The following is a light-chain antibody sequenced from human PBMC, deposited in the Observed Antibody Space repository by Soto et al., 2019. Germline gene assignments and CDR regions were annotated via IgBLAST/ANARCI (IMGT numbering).Light chain of an antibody. Sequence: EIVMTQSPATLSVSPGERATLSCRASQSVSSNLAWYQQKPGQAPRLLSYGASTRATGIPARFSGSGSGTEFTLTISSLQSEDFAGYYCQQYNNWPPLYTFGQGTKLEIK. CDR3: QQYNNWPPLYT. CDR2: GAS. CDR1: QSVSSN. V-gene: IGKV3-15*01. J-gene: IGKJ2*01.